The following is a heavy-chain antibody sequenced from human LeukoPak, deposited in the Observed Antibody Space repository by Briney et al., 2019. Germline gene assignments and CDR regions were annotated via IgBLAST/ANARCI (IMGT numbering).Heavy chain of an antibody. CDR2: IYPGGSDT. V-gene: IGHV5-51*01. D-gene: IGHD3-16*02. CDR3: ARAVDDYIWGSYRHYYFDY. Sequence: GESLKISCKGSGYSFTSYWIGWVRQMPGKGLEWMGIIYPGGSDTRYSPSFQGQVTISADKSISTAYLQWSSLKASDTAMYYCARAVDDYIWGSYRHYYFDYWGQGTLVTVSS. J-gene: IGHJ4*02. CDR1: GYSFTSYW.